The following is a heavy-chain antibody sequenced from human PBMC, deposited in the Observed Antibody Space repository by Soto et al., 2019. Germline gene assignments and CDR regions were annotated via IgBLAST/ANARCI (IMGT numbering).Heavy chain of an antibody. Sequence: GESVKISCKGSGYSFISYWISWVRQMPGKGLEWMGRIDPSDSYTNYSPSFQGHVTISADKSISTAYLQWSSLKASDTAMYYCARRTRGYCSSTSCYKNYYYGMDVWGQGTTVTVSS. CDR1: GYSFISYW. CDR3: ARRTRGYCSSTSCYKNYYYGMDV. D-gene: IGHD2-2*02. CDR2: IDPSDSYT. J-gene: IGHJ6*02. V-gene: IGHV5-10-1*01.